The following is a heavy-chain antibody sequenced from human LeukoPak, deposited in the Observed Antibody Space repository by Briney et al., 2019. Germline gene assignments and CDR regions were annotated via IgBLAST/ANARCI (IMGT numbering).Heavy chain of an antibody. J-gene: IGHJ5*02. D-gene: IGHD6-13*01. CDR3: ARDPAAAGTVWFDP. V-gene: IGHV3-21*01. CDR2: ITTRSSYI. Sequence: KSGGSLRLSCAASGFTFSSYAMNWVRQAPGKGREWVSSITTRSSYIYYADSVKGRFTISRDDAKNSLYLQMNSLRAEDTAVYYCARDPAAAGTVWFDPWGQGTLVTVSS. CDR1: GFTFSSYA.